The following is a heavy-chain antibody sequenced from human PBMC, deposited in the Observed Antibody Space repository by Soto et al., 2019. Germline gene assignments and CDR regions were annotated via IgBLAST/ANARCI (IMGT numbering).Heavy chain of an antibody. CDR2: IYYSGST. D-gene: IGHD2-2*01. J-gene: IGHJ6*02. CDR1: GGSISSGDYY. Sequence: LSLTCTVSGGSISSGDYYWSWNRQPPGKGLEWMGYIYYSGSTYYNPSLKSRLTISVDTSKNQFSLKLSSVTAADTAVYYCARSCSSSTCPRPYYGMDVWGQGTTVTVSS. V-gene: IGHV4-30-4*01. CDR3: ARSCSSSTCPRPYYGMDV.